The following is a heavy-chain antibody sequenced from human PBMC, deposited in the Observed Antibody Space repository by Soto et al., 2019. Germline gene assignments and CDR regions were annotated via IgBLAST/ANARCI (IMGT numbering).Heavy chain of an antibody. CDR2: ISTYKGNT. J-gene: IGHJ4*02. CDR1: GYTFTSYG. V-gene: IGHV1-18*01. CDR3: ATRSPAFDY. Sequence: QVQLVQSGPEVKKPGASVKVSCKTSGYTFTSYGISWVRQAPGQGLEWMGWISTYKGNTNYAQKFQGRVTMTTGTSTGTAYMELRSLRYDDTAVYYCATRSPAFDYSGQGTLVTVFS.